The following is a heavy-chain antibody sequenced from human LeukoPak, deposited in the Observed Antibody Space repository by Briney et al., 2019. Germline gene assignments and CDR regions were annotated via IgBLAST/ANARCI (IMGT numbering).Heavy chain of an antibody. Sequence: GGSLRLSCAASGFTFSSYGMHWVRQAPGKGLEWVAVISYDGSNKYYADSVKGRFTISRDNAKNTLYLQMNSLRVEDTAVYYCTRALYYASDYWGQGTLVTVSS. D-gene: IGHD3-16*01. V-gene: IGHV3-30*03. J-gene: IGHJ4*02. CDR3: TRALYYASDY. CDR2: ISYDGSNK. CDR1: GFTFSSYG.